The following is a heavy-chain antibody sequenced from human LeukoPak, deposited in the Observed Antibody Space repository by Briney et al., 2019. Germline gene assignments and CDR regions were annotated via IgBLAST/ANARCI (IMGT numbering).Heavy chain of an antibody. D-gene: IGHD1-14*01. Sequence: TGESLRLSCAASGFTFSSHLMHWVRQAQGTGLVWVSSVKSDGTATNYADSVKGRFTISRDNAKNTLYLQMNSLRVEDTAVYYCVRKFATGDWGQGTLVTVSS. CDR1: GFTFSSHL. CDR2: VKSDGTAT. CDR3: VRKFATGD. J-gene: IGHJ4*02. V-gene: IGHV3-74*01.